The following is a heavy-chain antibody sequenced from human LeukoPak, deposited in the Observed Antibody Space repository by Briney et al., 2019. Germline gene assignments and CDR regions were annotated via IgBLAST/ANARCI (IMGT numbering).Heavy chain of an antibody. D-gene: IGHD3-10*01. Sequence: SETLSLTCTVSGGSISSYYRSWIRQPAGKGLEWIGEIYHSGSTNYNPSLKSRVTISVDTSKNQFSLKLSSVTAADTAVYYCARGRITMVRGETYYYYYYMDVWGKGSTVTISS. CDR3: ARGRITMVRGETYYYYYYMDV. J-gene: IGHJ6*03. CDR1: GGSISSYY. CDR2: IYHSGST. V-gene: IGHV4-59*01.